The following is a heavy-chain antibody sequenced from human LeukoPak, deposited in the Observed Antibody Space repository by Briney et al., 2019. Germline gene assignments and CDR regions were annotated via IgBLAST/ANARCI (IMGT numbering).Heavy chain of an antibody. V-gene: IGHV4-30-4*01. CDR1: GGSISSGDYY. J-gene: IGHJ2*01. D-gene: IGHD3-10*01. CDR2: IYYSGST. Sequence: PSQTLSLTCTVSGGSISSGDYYWSWIRQPPGKGLECIGNIYYSGSTYYSPSLKSRVTISIDTSKNQFSLKLSSVTAADTAVYYCARERDYYGSGGDWYFDLWGRGTLVTVSS. CDR3: ARERDYYGSGGDWYFDL.